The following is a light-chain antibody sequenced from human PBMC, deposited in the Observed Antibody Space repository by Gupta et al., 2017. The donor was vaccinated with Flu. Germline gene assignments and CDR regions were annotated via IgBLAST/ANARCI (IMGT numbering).Light chain of an antibody. J-gene: IGKJ1*01. CDR3: QQFTENTPWK. CDR2: KAS. Sequence: TQSPSTLSASVGDRVTITCRASQSVGSWLAWYQQKPGNAPTLLIFKASTLETGVPSRFSGSGFGTDFTLTISSLQPDDFATYYCQQFTENTPWKLGQGTKWKSN. CDR1: QSVGSW. V-gene: IGKV1-5*03.